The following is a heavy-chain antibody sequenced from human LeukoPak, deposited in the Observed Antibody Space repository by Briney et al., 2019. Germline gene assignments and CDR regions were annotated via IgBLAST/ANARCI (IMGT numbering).Heavy chain of an antibody. Sequence: GGSLRLSCAASGFSFSSYSINWVRQAPGKGLEWVSYITSRSTTIQYADSVKGRFTISRDNAKNSLYLQMNSLRDEDTPVNYCARVKAGTFALDCWGQGALVTVSS. V-gene: IGHV3-48*02. CDR3: ARVKAGTFALDC. CDR1: GFSFSSYS. CDR2: ITSRSTTI. J-gene: IGHJ4*02.